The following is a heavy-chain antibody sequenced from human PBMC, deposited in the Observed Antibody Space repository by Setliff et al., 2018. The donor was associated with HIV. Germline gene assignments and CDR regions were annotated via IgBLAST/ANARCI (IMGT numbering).Heavy chain of an antibody. Sequence: SETLSLTCTVSGDYIGSRAYYWAWIRQPPGKGLEWIATIYYTGDSYYNPSLQSRVSISVDTSNNQFSLKLHSVSTSDRGVYFCARLGESGYDFRGFFDFWGPGMLVTVSS. CDR2: IYYTGDS. CDR3: ARLGESGYDFRGFFDF. D-gene: IGHD5-12*01. V-gene: IGHV4-39*01. CDR1: GDYIGSRAYY. J-gene: IGHJ4*02.